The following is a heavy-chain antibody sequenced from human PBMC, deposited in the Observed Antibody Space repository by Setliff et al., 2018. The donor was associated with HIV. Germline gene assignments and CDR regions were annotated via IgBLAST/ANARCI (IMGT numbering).Heavy chain of an antibody. D-gene: IGHD3-3*01. Sequence: SETLSLTCAVYGGSLSDXYWTWIRQPQGKGLEWIAEVNHSGTTNYNPSHKSRVTISRDDSKNIAYPQMNSLNTEDTAVYYCARGAQYDFWSDNLEPSPYFYMDVWGKGTTVTVSS. CDR1: GGSLSDXY. CDR2: VNHSGTT. CDR3: ARGAQYDFWSDNLEPSPYFYMDV. V-gene: IGHV4-34*10. J-gene: IGHJ6*03.